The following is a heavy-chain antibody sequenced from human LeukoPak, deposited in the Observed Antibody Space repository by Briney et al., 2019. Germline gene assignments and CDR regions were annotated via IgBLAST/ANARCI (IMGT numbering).Heavy chain of an antibody. J-gene: IGHJ4*02. D-gene: IGHD5-18*01. Sequence: QPGRSLRRSCAASGFTFSSYAMHWVRQAPGKGLEWVAVISYDGSNKYYADSVKGRFTISRDNSKNTLYLQMNSLRAEDTAVYYCARESGYSYGYNFDYWGQGTLVTVSS. CDR2: ISYDGSNK. V-gene: IGHV3-30*04. CDR3: ARESGYSYGYNFDY. CDR1: GFTFSSYA.